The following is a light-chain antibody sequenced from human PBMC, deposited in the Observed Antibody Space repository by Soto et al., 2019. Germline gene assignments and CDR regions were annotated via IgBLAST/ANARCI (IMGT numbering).Light chain of an antibody. CDR1: QSVLYSSNNKNY. CDR2: WAS. CDR3: QQYYSTRFS. Sequence: DIVMTQSPDSLAVSLGERATINCKSSQSVLYSSNNKNYLAWYQQKPGQPPKLLIYWASTRESGVPDRFSGRGSWTDFTLTISTLQAEDGAVYYCQQYYSTRFSFGPGTKVDIK. V-gene: IGKV4-1*01. J-gene: IGKJ3*01.